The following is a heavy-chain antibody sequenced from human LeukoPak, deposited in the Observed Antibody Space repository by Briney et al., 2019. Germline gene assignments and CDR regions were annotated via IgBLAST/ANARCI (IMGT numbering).Heavy chain of an antibody. CDR3: AVALLGQQLAIDY. D-gene: IGHD6-13*01. Sequence: SETLSLTCTVSGGSVSSGSYYWSWIRQPPGKGLEWIGYICYSGSTNYNPSLKSRVTISVDTSKNQFSLKLSSVTAADTAVYYCAVALLGQQLAIDYWGQGTLVTVSS. CDR2: ICYSGST. V-gene: IGHV4-61*01. J-gene: IGHJ4*02. CDR1: GGSVSSGSYY.